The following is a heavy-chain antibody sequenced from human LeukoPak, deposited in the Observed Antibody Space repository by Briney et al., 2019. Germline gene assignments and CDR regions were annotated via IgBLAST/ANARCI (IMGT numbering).Heavy chain of an antibody. Sequence: GRSLRLSCAASGFTFNSYGMHWVRQAPGKGLEWVAVIWYDGSNKYYADSVKGRFTISRDNSKNTLYLQMNSLRAEDTAVYYCAKDGAYYYDSSGYGLDYWGQGTPVTVSS. V-gene: IGHV3-33*06. CDR1: GFTFNSYG. CDR3: AKDGAYYYDSSGYGLDY. J-gene: IGHJ4*02. D-gene: IGHD3-22*01. CDR2: IWYDGSNK.